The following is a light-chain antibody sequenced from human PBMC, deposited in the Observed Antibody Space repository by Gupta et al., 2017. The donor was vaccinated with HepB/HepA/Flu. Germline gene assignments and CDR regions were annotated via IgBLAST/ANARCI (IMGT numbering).Light chain of an antibody. CDR1: QSVYSS. CDR2: GAS. J-gene: IGKJ4*01. CDR3: QQYNLRPLT. V-gene: IGKV3-15*01. Sequence: IVLSHSPASLSVSPGERVTLSCRASQSVYSSLAWYQQKPGQAPRLLIYGASARATDIPARFSGSGSGTEFTLTISSLQSEDFAVYFCQQYNLRPLTFGGGTKVEIK.